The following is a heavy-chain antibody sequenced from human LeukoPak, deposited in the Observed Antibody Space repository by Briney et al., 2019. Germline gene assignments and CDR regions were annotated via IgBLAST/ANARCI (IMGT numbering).Heavy chain of an antibody. CDR1: GFTFSSYE. CDR2: ISSSGSTI. J-gene: IGHJ4*02. D-gene: IGHD2-15*01. V-gene: IGHV3-48*03. CDR3: ARVAYSYGLLDY. Sequence: GGSLRLSCAASGFTFSSYEMNWVRQAPGKGLEWVSYISSSGSTIYYADSVKGRFTISRDNAKNTLFLQMNSLRAEDTAVYYCARVAYSYGLLDYWGQGTLVTVSS.